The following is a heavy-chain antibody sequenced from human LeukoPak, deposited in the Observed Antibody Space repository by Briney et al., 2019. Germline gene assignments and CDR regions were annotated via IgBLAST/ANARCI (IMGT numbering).Heavy chain of an antibody. CDR3: ARSRQLPTYLFDP. D-gene: IGHD6-13*01. CDR2: IYYSGST. J-gene: IGHJ5*02. V-gene: IGHV4-39*07. Sequence: SETLSLTCTVSGGSISSSSYYWGWIRQPPGKGLEWIGNIYYSGSTNYNPSLKSRVTISVDKSKNQFSLKLSSVTAADTAVYYCARSRQLPTYLFDPWGQGTLVTVSS. CDR1: GGSISSSSYY.